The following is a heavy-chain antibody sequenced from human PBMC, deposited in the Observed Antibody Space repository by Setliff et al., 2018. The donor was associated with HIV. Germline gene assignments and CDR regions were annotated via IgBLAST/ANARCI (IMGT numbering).Heavy chain of an antibody. D-gene: IGHD1-7*01. CDR1: GGSFSDYY. J-gene: IGHJ6*03. CDR3: ARDRSNWNYGKNYMDV. Sequence: SETLSLTCVVYGGSFSDYYWTRIRQPPGKGLEWIGEINHSGSTHYNPSLKSRFTISVDTSKNQFSLKLSSVTAADTAVYYCARDRSNWNYGKNYMDVWGKGTTVTVSS. CDR2: INHSGST. V-gene: IGHV4-34*01.